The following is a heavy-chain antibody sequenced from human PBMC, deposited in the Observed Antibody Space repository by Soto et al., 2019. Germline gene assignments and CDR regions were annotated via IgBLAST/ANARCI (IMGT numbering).Heavy chain of an antibody. D-gene: IGHD3-3*01. V-gene: IGHV4-39*07. J-gene: IGHJ5*02. Sequence: KHSETLSLTCSLSGASITSTTYFWAWIRQPPGKGLEWVGSIYYSGKTHYNPSLKSRVTISVDTSKNQFSLKLSSVAAADTAVYYCARMVGDFWSGYYTPKYNWFDPWGQGTLVTVSS. CDR3: ARMVGDFWSGYYTPKYNWFDP. CDR1: GASITSTTYF. CDR2: IYYSGKT.